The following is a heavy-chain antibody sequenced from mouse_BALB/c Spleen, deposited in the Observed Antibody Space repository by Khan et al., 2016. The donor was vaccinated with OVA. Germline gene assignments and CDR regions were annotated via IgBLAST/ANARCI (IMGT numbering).Heavy chain of an antibody. J-gene: IGHJ3*01. CDR1: GFTFSSYS. Sequence: EVMLVESGGDLVKPGGSLKLSCAASGFTFSSYSMSWVRQTPDKRLEWVASISIGGDYTYYPDSVKGRFTISIDNAKNTQYLKMSDQKSEDTAMYDCAGHLTGSFAYWGQGTLVTVSA. CDR3: AGHLTGSFAY. D-gene: IGHD4-1*01. CDR2: ISIGGDYT. V-gene: IGHV5-6*01.